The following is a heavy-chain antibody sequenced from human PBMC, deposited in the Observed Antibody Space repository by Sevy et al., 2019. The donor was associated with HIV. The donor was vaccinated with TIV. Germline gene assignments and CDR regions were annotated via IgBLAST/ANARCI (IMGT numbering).Heavy chain of an antibody. CDR3: SLNTRGSSGAFDY. J-gene: IGHJ4*02. D-gene: IGHD3-22*01. CDR1: GFTFSNAW. Sequence: GGSLRLSCAASGFTFSNAWMSWVRQAPGKGLEWVGRIKSKTDGGTTDYAPPVKGRFTIERDDSKNTLYLQMNSLKNEDTAVYYCSLNTRGSSGAFDYWGQGALVTVSS. V-gene: IGHV3-15*01. CDR2: IKSKTDGGTT.